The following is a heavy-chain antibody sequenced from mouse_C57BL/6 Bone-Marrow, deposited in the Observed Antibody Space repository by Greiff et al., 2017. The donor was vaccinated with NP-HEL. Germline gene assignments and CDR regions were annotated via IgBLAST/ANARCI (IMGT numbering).Heavy chain of an antibody. J-gene: IGHJ3*01. Sequence: EVQLVESGPELVKPGASVKMSCKASGYSFTGYFMNWVMQSHGKSLEWIGRINPYNGDTFYNQKFKGKATLTVDKSSSTAHMELRSLTSEDSAVYYCASAWDYYGSIAYWGQGTLVTVSA. CDR3: ASAWDYYGSIAY. CDR2: INPYNGDT. CDR1: GYSFTGYF. V-gene: IGHV1-20*01. D-gene: IGHD1-1*01.